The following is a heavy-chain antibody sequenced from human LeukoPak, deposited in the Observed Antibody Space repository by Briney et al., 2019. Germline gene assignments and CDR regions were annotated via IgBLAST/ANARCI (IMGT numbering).Heavy chain of an antibody. J-gene: IGHJ4*02. CDR1: GGSFSGYY. CDR3: ARGLGIAAPRY. D-gene: IGHD6-6*01. CDR2: INHSGST. V-gene: IGHV4-34*01. Sequence: PSETLSLTCAVYGGSFSGYYWSWIRQPPGKGLEWIGEINHSGSTNYNPSLKSRVTISVDTSKNQLSLKLSSVTAADTAVYYCARGLGIAAPRYWGQGTLVTVSS.